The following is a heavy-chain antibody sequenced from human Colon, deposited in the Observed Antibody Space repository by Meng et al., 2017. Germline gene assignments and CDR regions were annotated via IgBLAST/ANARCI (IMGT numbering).Heavy chain of an antibody. CDR1: GFTFSSYA. Sequence: GESLKISCAASGFTFSSYAMHWVRQAPGKGLEWVAVISYDGSNKYYADSVKGRFTISRDNSKNTLYLQMNSLRAEDTAVYYCARVGLLWFGESYCFDYWGQGTMVTVSS. J-gene: IGHJ4*02. D-gene: IGHD3-10*01. V-gene: IGHV3-30*04. CDR2: ISYDGSNK. CDR3: ARVGLLWFGESYCFDY.